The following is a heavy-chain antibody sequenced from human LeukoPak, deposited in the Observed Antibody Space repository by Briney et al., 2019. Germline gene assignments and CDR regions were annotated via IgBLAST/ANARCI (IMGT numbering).Heavy chain of an antibody. CDR1: GGTFSSYA. J-gene: IGHJ5*02. CDR3: ARDLAARTYCGGDCYSGISNH. Sequence: ASVKVSCKASGGTFSSYAISWVRQAPGQGLEWMGIINPSGGSTSYAQKFQGRATMTRDTSTSTVYMELSSLRSEDTAVYYCARDLAARTYCGGDCYSGISNHWGQGTLVTVSS. V-gene: IGHV1-46*01. CDR2: INPSGGST. D-gene: IGHD2-21*02.